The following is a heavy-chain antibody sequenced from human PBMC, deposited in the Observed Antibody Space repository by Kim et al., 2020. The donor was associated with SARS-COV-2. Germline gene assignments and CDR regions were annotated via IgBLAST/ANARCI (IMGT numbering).Heavy chain of an antibody. CDR2: ISAYNGNT. V-gene: IGHV1-18*01. Sequence: ASVKVSCKASGYTFTSYGISWVRQAPGQGLEWMGWISAYNGNTNYAQKLQGRVTMTTDTSTSTAYMELRSLRSDDTAVYYCARVLHVLGYCSSTSCYRAGGMDVWGQGTTVTVSS. CDR3: ARVLHVLGYCSSTSCYRAGGMDV. D-gene: IGHD2-2*01. J-gene: IGHJ6*02. CDR1: GYTFTSYG.